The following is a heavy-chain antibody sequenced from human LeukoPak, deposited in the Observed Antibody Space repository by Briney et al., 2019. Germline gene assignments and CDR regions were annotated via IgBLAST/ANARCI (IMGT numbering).Heavy chain of an antibody. CDR3: ARDNYGSGNDY. CDR2: ISGYNGNT. V-gene: IGHV1-18*01. D-gene: IGHD3-10*01. CDR1: GQTFSSYG. J-gene: IGHJ4*02. Sequence: GASVKVSCKTSGQTFSSYGFSWVRQAPGQGLEWMGWISGYNGNTKFEEKFQDRVTMTTDTSTNTAYMELRSLRSDDTAVYYCARDNYGSGNDYWGQGTLVTVSS.